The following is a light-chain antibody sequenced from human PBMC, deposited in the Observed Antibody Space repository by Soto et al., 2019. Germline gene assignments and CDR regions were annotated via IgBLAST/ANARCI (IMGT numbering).Light chain of an antibody. J-gene: IGKJ5*01. CDR1: QSITSY. V-gene: IGKV3-11*01. CDR2: DAS. Sequence: ETVLTQSPATLSLSPGERATLSFRASQSITSYLGWYQQKPVQAPRLLIYDASKRAPGSPARFSGSGSGTDFTLTISSLEPEDFAVYYCQQRSNWPTFGKGTRLEIK. CDR3: QQRSNWPT.